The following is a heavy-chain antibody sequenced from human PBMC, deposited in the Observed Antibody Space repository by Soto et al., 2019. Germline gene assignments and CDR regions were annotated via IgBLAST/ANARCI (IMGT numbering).Heavy chain of an antibody. CDR2: IKQDGSEK. J-gene: IGHJ4*02. V-gene: IGHV3-7*05. CDR1: GFTFSSYW. D-gene: IGHD6-13*01. CDR3: ARDADHLPAAEAGFDY. Sequence: GGSLRLSCAASGFTFSSYWMSWVRQAPGKGLEWVANIKQDGSEKYYVDSVKGRFTISRDNAKNSLYLQMNSLRAEDTAVYYCARDADHLPAAEAGFDYWGQGILVNVSS.